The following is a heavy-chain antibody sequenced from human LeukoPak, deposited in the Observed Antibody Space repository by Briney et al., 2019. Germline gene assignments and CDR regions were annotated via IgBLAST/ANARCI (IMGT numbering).Heavy chain of an antibody. CDR3: AKSRSEDNSGYFDY. D-gene: IGHD3-22*01. Sequence: GGSLILSCAASGFTFRSYGMHWVRQAPGKGLEWVTVISYDGTNKYYADSVKGRFTISRDNSKNTLFLQMNSLRAEDTAVYYCAKSRSEDNSGYFDYWGQGILVTVSS. CDR2: ISYDGTNK. J-gene: IGHJ4*02. V-gene: IGHV3-30*18. CDR1: GFTFRSYG.